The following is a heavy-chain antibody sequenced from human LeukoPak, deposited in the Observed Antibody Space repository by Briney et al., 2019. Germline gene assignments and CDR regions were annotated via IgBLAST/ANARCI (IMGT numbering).Heavy chain of an antibody. J-gene: IGHJ4*02. CDR2: IYYSGST. CDR1: GGSISSYY. V-gene: IGHV4-59*01. D-gene: IGHD6-6*01. Sequence: PSETLSLTCTVSGGSISSYYWSWVRQPPGKGLEWIGYIYYSGSTNYNPSLSSRVTMSVDTSKNQFSLTLSSVTAADTAVYYCAREGIYSSSSYFDYWGQGTLVTVSS. CDR3: AREGIYSSSSYFDY.